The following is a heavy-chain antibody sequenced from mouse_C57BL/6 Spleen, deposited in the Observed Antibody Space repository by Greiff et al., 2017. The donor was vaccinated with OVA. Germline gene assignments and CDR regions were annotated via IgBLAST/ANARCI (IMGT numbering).Heavy chain of an antibody. CDR2: IDPSDSYT. CDR1: GYTFTSYW. CDR3: ARPVYYYGSSYADY. V-gene: IGHV1-50*01. Sequence: QVQLQQPGAELVKPWASVKLSCKASGYTFTSYWMQWVKQRPGQGLEWLGEIDPSDSYTNYNQKFKGKATLTVDTSSSTAYMQLSSLTSEDSAVYYCARPVYYYGSSYADYWGQGTTLTVSS. D-gene: IGHD1-1*01. J-gene: IGHJ2*01.